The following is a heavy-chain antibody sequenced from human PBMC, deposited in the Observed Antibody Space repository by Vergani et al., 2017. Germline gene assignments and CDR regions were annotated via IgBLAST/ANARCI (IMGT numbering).Heavy chain of an antibody. Sequence: QVQLQQWGAGLLKPSETLSLTCTVSGGSISSSSYYWGWIRQPPGKGLEWIGSIYYSGSTYYNPSLKSRVTISVDTSKNQFSLKLSSVTAADTAVYYCARSVVVVARGGFDYWGQGTLVTVSS. D-gene: IGHD2-15*01. CDR3: ARSVVVVARGGFDY. V-gene: IGHV4-39*07. J-gene: IGHJ4*02. CDR2: IYYSGST. CDR1: GGSISSSSYY.